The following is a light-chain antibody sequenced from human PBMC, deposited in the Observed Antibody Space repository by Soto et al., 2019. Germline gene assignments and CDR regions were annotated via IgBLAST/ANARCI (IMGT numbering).Light chain of an antibody. CDR3: QQYGSSPPYT. CDR1: QSVSSSY. V-gene: IGKV3-20*01. CDR2: GAS. J-gene: IGKJ2*01. Sequence: EIVLTQSPGTLSLSPGERATLSCRASQSVSSSYLAWYQQKPGQAPRLLIYGASSRATGIPDRFSGSGSGTDFTLTISRLEPEDFEVYYGQQYGSSPPYTFGQGTKLEIK.